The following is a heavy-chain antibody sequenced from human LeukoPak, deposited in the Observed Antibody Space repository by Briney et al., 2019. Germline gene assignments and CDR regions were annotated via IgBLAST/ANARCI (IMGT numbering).Heavy chain of an antibody. CDR3: ARGLSGVSSWYFDL. Sequence: GGSLRLSCAASGFTFSSYAMHWVRQAPGKGLEYVSAISSNGGSTYYANSVKGRFTISRDNSKNTLYLQMGSLRAEDMAVYYCARGLSGVSSWYFDLWGRGTLISVSS. CDR1: GFTFSSYA. D-gene: IGHD7-27*01. J-gene: IGHJ2*01. V-gene: IGHV3-64*01. CDR2: ISSNGGST.